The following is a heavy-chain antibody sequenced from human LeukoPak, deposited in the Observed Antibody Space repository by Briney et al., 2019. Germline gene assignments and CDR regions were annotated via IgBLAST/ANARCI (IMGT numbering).Heavy chain of an antibody. CDR3: VREALMKYYFDY. Sequence: GSLRLSCAASGFTFSSYGMHWVRQAPGKGLEWVAVIWYDGSNKYYADSVKGRFTISRDNSKNTLYLQMNSLRAEDTAVYYCVREALMKYYFDYWGQGTLVTVSS. J-gene: IGHJ4*02. CDR2: IWYDGSNK. D-gene: IGHD2-8*01. V-gene: IGHV3-33*01. CDR1: GFTFSSYG.